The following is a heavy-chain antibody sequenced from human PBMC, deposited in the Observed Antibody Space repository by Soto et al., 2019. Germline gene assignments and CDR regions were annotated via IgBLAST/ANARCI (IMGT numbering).Heavy chain of an antibody. V-gene: IGHV3-30-3*01. Sequence: QVQLVESGGGVVQPGRSLRLSCAASGFTFSSYAMHWVRQAPGKGLESVAVISYDGSNKYYADSVKGRFTISRDNSKNTLYLQMNSLRAEDTAVYYCARAYEGDYFDYWGQGTLVTVSS. CDR3: ARAYEGDYFDY. CDR2: ISYDGSNK. D-gene: IGHD3-16*01. CDR1: GFTFSSYA. J-gene: IGHJ4*02.